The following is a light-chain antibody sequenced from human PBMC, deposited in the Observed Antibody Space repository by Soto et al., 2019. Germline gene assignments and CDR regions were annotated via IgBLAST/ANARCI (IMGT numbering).Light chain of an antibody. Sequence: EIVMTQSPATLSLSPGERAALSCRASQSLTTNLAWYQQKPGQAPRLLIYEASTRATGIPARFSGSGSGTEFTLTISSLPSEDFAVYYCQQYNNWPPYTFGQGTKLELK. CDR2: EAS. CDR1: QSLTTN. CDR3: QQYNNWPPYT. V-gene: IGKV3-15*01. J-gene: IGKJ2*01.